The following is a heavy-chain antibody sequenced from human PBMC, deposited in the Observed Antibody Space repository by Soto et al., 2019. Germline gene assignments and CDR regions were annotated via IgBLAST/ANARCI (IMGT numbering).Heavy chain of an antibody. CDR3: AKATTNGGWFNPFDS. CDR1: GFSFVNYA. CDR2: LSGSCTST. D-gene: IGHD6-19*01. J-gene: IGHJ4*02. Sequence: PGGSLRLSCAASGFSFVNYAMNWVRQAPGKGLEWVSGLSGSCTSTYYADSVKGRFTISRDNSRDTLFLQMNSLTADDTAVYYCAKATTNGGWFNPFDSWGQGALVTVSS. V-gene: IGHV3-23*01.